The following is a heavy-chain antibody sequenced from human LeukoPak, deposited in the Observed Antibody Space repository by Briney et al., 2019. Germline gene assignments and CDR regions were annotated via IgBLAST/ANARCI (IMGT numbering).Heavy chain of an antibody. V-gene: IGHV3-20*04. CDR3: ARQRTYYDYVWGSYRPQIFDP. J-gene: IGHJ5*02. CDR2: INWNGGST. D-gene: IGHD3-16*02. CDR1: GFTFDDYG. Sequence: GGSLRLSCAASGFTFDDYGMSWFRQAPGKGLEWVSGINWNGGSTGYADSVKGRFTISRDNAKNSLYLQMNSLRAEDTALYYCARQRTYYDYVWGSYRPQIFDPWGQGTLVTVSS.